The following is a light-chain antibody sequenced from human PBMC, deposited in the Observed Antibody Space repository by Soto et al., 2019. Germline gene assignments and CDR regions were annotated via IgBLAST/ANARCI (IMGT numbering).Light chain of an antibody. CDR2: EVT. V-gene: IGLV2-14*01. CDR3: SSYTSSSTYV. CDR1: GSDVGGYDY. Sequence: QSVLTQPASVSGSPGQSITISCTGTGSDVGGYDYVSWYQHHPGKAPKVMIYEVTNRPSGVSNRFSGSKSGNTASLTISGPLAEDEADYYCSSYTSSSTYVFGTGTKVTGL. J-gene: IGLJ1*01.